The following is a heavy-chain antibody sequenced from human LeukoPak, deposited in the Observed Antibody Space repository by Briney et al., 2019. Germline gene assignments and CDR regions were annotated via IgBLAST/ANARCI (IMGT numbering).Heavy chain of an antibody. J-gene: IGHJ4*02. Sequence: ASVKLSCKVSVYPYTGYYMHWVRQAPGQAFEWMGWINPNSGGTNYAKKIQSRVTMTRDTSISTAYMEMSRLRSDDTAVYYCARDSSGYFYLDDWGQVALVTVSS. D-gene: IGHD3-22*01. CDR1: VYPYTGYY. V-gene: IGHV1-2*02. CDR2: INPNSGGT. CDR3: ARDSSGYFYLDD.